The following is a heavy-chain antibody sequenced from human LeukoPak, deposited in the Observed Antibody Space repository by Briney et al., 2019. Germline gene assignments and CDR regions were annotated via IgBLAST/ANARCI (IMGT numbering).Heavy chain of an antibody. D-gene: IGHD3-16*01. CDR2: MNPNSGNT. V-gene: IGHV1-8*01. CDR1: GYTFSSSD. Sequence: ASVKVPCKASGYTFSSSDINWVRQATGQGLEWMGWMNPNSGNTGYAQKFQGRVTMTRNTSTSTAYMELNSLRAEDTAVYYCAKDPRGGTTFFDYWGQGTLVTVSS. CDR3: AKDPRGGTTFFDY. J-gene: IGHJ4*02.